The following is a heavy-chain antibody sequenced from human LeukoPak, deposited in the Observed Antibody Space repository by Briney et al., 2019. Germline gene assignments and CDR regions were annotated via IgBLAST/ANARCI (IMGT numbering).Heavy chain of an antibody. CDR2: ISSSSRTI. D-gene: IGHD6-19*01. CDR3: ARRSGWSYYFEY. J-gene: IGHJ4*02. Sequence: GGSLRLSCAASGFTFSSYSMNWVRQAPGKGLEWVSYISSSSRTIYYADSVKGRFTISKDNAKNSLYLQMNSLRDEDTAVYYCARRSGWSYYFEYWGQGTLVTVSS. V-gene: IGHV3-48*02. CDR1: GFTFSSYS.